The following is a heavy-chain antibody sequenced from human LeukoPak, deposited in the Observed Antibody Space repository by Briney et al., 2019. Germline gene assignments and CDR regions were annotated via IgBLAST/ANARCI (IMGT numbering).Heavy chain of an antibody. V-gene: IGHV3-7*01. J-gene: IGHJ4*02. CDR2: INQDGSVK. CDR3: TRDFVF. CDR1: AFAFSTYW. D-gene: IGHD3-3*01. Sequence: GGSLRRSCAASAFAFSTYWMDWVRQAPGKGLEWVGNINQDGSVKHYVDSVRGRFTISRDNARNSVYLQMSALRVEDTAVYYCTRDFVFCGQGSLVTASS.